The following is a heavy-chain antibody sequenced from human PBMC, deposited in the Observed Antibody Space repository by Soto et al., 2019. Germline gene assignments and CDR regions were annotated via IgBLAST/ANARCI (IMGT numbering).Heavy chain of an antibody. Sequence: SETLSLTCAVYGGSFSGYYWSWIRQPPGKGLEWIGEINHSGSTNYNPSLKSRVTISVDTSKNQFSLKLSSVTAADTAVYYCARKRTGPAAIYYYYMDVWGKGTTVTVSS. V-gene: IGHV4-34*01. CDR3: ARKRTGPAAIYYYYMDV. D-gene: IGHD2-2*01. CDR1: GGSFSGYY. J-gene: IGHJ6*03. CDR2: INHSGST.